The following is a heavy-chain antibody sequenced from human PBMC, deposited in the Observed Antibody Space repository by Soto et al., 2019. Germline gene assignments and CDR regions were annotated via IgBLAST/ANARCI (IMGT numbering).Heavy chain of an antibody. CDR3: ARGEETYYYGSGSYFGWFDP. V-gene: IGHV1-2*04. D-gene: IGHD3-10*01. CDR2: INPNSGGT. Sequence: ASVKVSCKASGYTFTGYYMHWVRQAPGQGLEWMGWINPNSGGTNYAQKFQGWVTMTRDTSISTAYMELSRLRSDDTAVYYCARGEETYYYGSGSYFGWFDPWGQGTLVTVSS. CDR1: GYTFTGYY. J-gene: IGHJ5*02.